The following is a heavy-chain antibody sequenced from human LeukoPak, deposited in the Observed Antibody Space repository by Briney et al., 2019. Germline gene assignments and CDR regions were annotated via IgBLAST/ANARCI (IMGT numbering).Heavy chain of an antibody. D-gene: IGHD5-18*01. CDR2: INPSDGRT. CDR1: GYTFTNYY. Sequence: ASVKVSCKASGYTFTNYYMHWVRQAPGQGLEWMGIINPSDGRTSYGQKFQGRVTMTRDTSTSTVYMELSSLRSEDTAVYYCAREIGPRQLHLWASAFDYWGQGTLVTVSS. CDR3: AREIGPRQLHLWASAFDY. V-gene: IGHV1-46*01. J-gene: IGHJ4*02.